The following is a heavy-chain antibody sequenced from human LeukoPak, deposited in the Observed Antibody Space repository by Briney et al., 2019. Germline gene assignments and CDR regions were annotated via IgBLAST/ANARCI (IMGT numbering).Heavy chain of an antibody. CDR1: GFTFSSYS. V-gene: IGHV3-21*01. Sequence: PGGSLRLSCAASGFTFSSYSMNWVRQAPGKGLECVSSISSSSSYIYYADSVKGRFTISRDNAKNSLFLQMTSLRAEDTAVYYCARDQGWNYQWGDVWGKGTTVTVSS. CDR2: ISSSSSYI. CDR3: ARDQGWNYQWGDV. J-gene: IGHJ6*04. D-gene: IGHD1-7*01.